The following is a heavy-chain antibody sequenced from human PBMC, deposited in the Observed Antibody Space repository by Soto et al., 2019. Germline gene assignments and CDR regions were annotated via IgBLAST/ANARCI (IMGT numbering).Heavy chain of an antibody. V-gene: IGHV3-13*05. CDR3: ARAYLGRLPRRADYYYAMDV. D-gene: IGHD1-26*01. J-gene: IGHJ6*02. Sequence: EVQLVESGGGSVQPGESLRLSCAASGFSFRDYDMQWVRQRKGKGLEWVSALGAARDPYYVGSVKGRFSVSRDNAQNSLFLKMNNLRVDDTAVYFCARAYLGRLPRRADYYYAMDVWGRGTTGTVSS. CDR2: LGAARDP. CDR1: GFSFRDYD.